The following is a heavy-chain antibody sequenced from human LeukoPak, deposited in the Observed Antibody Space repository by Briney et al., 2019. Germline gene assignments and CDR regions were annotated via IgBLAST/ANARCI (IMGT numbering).Heavy chain of an antibody. CDR2: ISSSSSYI. CDR3: AKSRGGFDY. Sequence: GGSLRLSCAASRFTFSSYSMNWVRQAPGKGLEWVSSISSSSSYIYYADSVKGRFTIPRDNSKNTLYLQMNSLRADDTAVYYCAKSRGGFDYWGQGTLVTVSS. V-gene: IGHV3-21*04. CDR1: RFTFSSYS. J-gene: IGHJ4*02. D-gene: IGHD3-10*01.